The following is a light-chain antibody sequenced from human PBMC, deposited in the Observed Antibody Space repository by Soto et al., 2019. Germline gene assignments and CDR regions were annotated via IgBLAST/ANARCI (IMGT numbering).Light chain of an antibody. V-gene: IGLV2-14*01. J-gene: IGLJ1*01. CDR1: SSDVDTYNY. CDR2: DVT. Sequence: QSALTQPASVSGSPGQSITISCTGTSSDVDTYNYVSWYQQHPGKAPKLIIYDVTNRPSGVSNRFSGSKSGNTASLTISGLQAEDEADYYCKSYTNSDTYVFGAGTKLTVL. CDR3: KSYTNSDTYV.